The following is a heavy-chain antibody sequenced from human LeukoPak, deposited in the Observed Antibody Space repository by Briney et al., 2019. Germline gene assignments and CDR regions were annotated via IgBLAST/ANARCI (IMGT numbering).Heavy chain of an antibody. Sequence: ASVKVSCKASGYTFTPYFIHWVRQAPGQALEWMVIINPTGGSTTYAQKFQGRVTVTRDMSTSTVYMELSSLTSEDTAVYYCARDRVIVGGTATYNFDHWGQGTLVTVSS. J-gene: IGHJ4*02. CDR2: INPTGGST. CDR3: ARDRVIVGGTATYNFDH. V-gene: IGHV1-46*01. CDR1: GYTFTPYF. D-gene: IGHD1-14*01.